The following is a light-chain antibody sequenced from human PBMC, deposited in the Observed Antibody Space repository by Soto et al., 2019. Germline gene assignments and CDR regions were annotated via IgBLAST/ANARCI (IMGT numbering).Light chain of an antibody. CDR3: HHYNSWPYT. CDR2: DAS. CDR1: QSVSSN. J-gene: IGKJ2*01. Sequence: EIVLTQSPGTLSLSPGERATLSCRASQSVSSNLAWYQQKPGQAPRLLIYDASTGAPGFPARFSGSGSGTEFTLTISSLQSEDFAVYYCHHYNSWPYTFGQGTKVDIK. V-gene: IGKV3-15*01.